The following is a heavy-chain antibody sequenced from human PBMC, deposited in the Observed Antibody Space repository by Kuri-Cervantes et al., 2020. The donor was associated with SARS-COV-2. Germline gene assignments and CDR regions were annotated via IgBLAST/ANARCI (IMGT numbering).Heavy chain of an antibody. V-gene: IGHV4-59*01. D-gene: IGHD7-27*01. CDR2: IYYSGNT. CDR1: GGSISSYY. CDR3: ARKSNWAAFFDY. Sequence: GSLRLSCTVSGGSISSYYWSWIRQPPGKGLEWIGYIYYSGNTNYNPSLKSRVTISVDTSKNQFSLKLRSETAADTAVYYCARKSNWAAFFDYWGQGTLVTVSS. J-gene: IGHJ4*02.